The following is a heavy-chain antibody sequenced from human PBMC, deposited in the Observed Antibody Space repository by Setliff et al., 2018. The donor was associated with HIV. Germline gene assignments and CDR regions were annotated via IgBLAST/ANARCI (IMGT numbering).Heavy chain of an antibody. D-gene: IGHD3-10*01. CDR3: ARTYYYASGSYYSQGYYFDY. CDR2: IYYSGST. CDR1: GASISSGGYY. Sequence: SETLSLTCNVSGASISSGGYYWTWIRQHPGRGLEWIGYIYYSGSTYYNPSLKSRLTISGDTSQNQFSLELSSVTATDTAVYYCARTYYYASGSYYSQGYYFDYWGQGTLVTVSS. V-gene: IGHV4-31*03. J-gene: IGHJ4*02.